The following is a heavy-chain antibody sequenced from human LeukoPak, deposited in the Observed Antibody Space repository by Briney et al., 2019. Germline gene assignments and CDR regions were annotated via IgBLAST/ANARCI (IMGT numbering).Heavy chain of an antibody. D-gene: IGHD6-6*01. CDR2: ISGGGGAT. V-gene: IGHV3-23*01. CDR1: GFIFSSYA. Sequence: GGSLRLSCAASGFIFSSYAMSWVRQAPGKGLEWVSAISGGGGATYYADSVKGRFTISRDNSKNTLYLQMNSLRAEDTAVYYRAKSYSNSRRDAFDIWGQGTMVTVSS. J-gene: IGHJ3*02. CDR3: AKSYSNSRRDAFDI.